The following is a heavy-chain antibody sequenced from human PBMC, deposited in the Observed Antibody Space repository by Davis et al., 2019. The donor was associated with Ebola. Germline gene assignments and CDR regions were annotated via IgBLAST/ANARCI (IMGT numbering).Heavy chain of an antibody. D-gene: IGHD3-22*01. Sequence: SETLSLTCSVSGGPIISSDYYWGWIRQPPGKGLEWIGTVYSSGSTYYTPSLKSRVTISVDTSKNQFSLKLSSVTAADTAVYYCARIKAAYYYDSSGYFSRPGAFDIWGQGTMVTVSS. CDR3: ARIKAAYYYDSSGYFSRPGAFDI. V-gene: IGHV4-39*01. CDR2: VYSSGST. J-gene: IGHJ3*02. CDR1: GGPIISSDYY.